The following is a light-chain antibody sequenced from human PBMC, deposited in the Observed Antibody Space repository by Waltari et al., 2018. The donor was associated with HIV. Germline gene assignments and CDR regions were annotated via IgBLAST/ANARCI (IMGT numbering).Light chain of an antibody. CDR1: NSGKSS. Sequence: SYVLTQAPSVSVAPGQTATISCGNSGKSSVQWYRQKPGRALDLVVCDDTDGFSGTPARMSGANSGNRATLTISSVEAGDEAVYYCQVWDRSYKEAVFGGGT. CDR2: DDT. CDR3: QVWDRSYKEAV. J-gene: IGLJ2*01. V-gene: IGLV3-21*02.